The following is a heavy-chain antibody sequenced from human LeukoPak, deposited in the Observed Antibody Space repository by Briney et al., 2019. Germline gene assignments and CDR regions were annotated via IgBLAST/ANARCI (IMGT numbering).Heavy chain of an antibody. CDR1: GGSISSGGYY. CDR3: AREFGVIARGLDAFDI. Sequence: SETLSLTCTVAGGSISSGGYYWSCIRQHPGKGLECIGSIFSSASTYYNPSLKSRVTISVDTSKNRFSLKLSSVTAADTAVYYCAREFGVIARGLDAFDIWGQGTMVTVSS. J-gene: IGHJ3*02. D-gene: IGHD3/OR15-3a*01. CDR2: IFSSAST. V-gene: IGHV4-31*03.